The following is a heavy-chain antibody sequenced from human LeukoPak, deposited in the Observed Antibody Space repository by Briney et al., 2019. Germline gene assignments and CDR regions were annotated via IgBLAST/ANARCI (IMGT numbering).Heavy chain of an antibody. CDR2: ISSSSSYT. V-gene: IGHV3-11*03. Sequence: PGGSLRLSCAASGFTFSDYYMSWIREAPGKGLEWVSYISSSSSYTNYADSVKGRFTISRDNAKNSLYLQMNSLRAEDTAVYYCARYSSGWLYYFDYWGQGTLVTVSS. J-gene: IGHJ4*02. CDR3: ARYSSGWLYYFDY. D-gene: IGHD6-19*01. CDR1: GFTFSDYY.